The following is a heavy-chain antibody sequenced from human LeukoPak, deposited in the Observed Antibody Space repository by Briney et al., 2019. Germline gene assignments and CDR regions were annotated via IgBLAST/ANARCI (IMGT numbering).Heavy chain of an antibody. J-gene: IGHJ4*02. D-gene: IGHD6-19*01. CDR2: ISAYNGNT. V-gene: IGHV1-18*01. CDR3: ARHPRAVAGKGFDY. Sequence: ASVKVSCKASGYTFTSYGISWVRQAPGQGLEWMGWISAYNGNTNYAQKLQGRVTMTRDTSISTAYMELSRLRSDDTAVYYCARHPRAVAGKGFDYWGQGTLVTVSS. CDR1: GYTFTSYG.